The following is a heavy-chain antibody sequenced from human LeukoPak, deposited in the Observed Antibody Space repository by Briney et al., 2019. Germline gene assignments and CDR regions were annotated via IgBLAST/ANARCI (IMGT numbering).Heavy chain of an antibody. J-gene: IGHJ3*01. D-gene: IGHD6-13*01. CDR3: ARSQDSSSDAFDV. CDR1: GYTFTNYW. Sequence: GESLKISCKGSGYTFTNYWIGWGRQTPGKGLEWMGIIYPDDSETAFSPSFQGQVTVSADKSINTAFLQWSSLKASDTAMYYCARSQDSSSDAFDVWGQGTMVTVSS. V-gene: IGHV5-51*01. CDR2: IYPDDSET.